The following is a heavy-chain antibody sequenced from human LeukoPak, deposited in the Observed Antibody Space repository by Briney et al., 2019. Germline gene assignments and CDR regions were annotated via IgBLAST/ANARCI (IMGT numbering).Heavy chain of an antibody. CDR1: GYSFTSYW. D-gene: IGHD6-13*01. CDR3: ARLIVPSIAAAGLGYFDY. V-gene: IGHV5-51*01. J-gene: IGHJ4*02. Sequence: GESLKISCKGSGYSFTSYWIGWVRQVPGKGLEWVGIIYPGDSATRYSPSFQGQVTISADKSITTAYLQWSSLKASDTAMYYCARLIVPSIAAAGLGYFDYWGQGTLVTVSS. CDR2: IYPGDSAT.